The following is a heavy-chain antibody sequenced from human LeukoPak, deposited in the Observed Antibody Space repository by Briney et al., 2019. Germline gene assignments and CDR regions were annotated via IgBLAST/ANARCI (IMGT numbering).Heavy chain of an antibody. Sequence: PGGSLRLSCVASGITFSNYWMSWVRQAPGKGLEWVANIRQDGRKRDYVASVKGRFTISRDNAKSSLYLQMNSLRVEDTAVYYCARGPHYDFWSGYSSGMDVWGQGTTVTVSS. V-gene: IGHV3-7*01. CDR3: ARGPHYDFWSGYSSGMDV. J-gene: IGHJ6*02. CDR2: IRQDGRKR. CDR1: GITFSNYW. D-gene: IGHD3-3*01.